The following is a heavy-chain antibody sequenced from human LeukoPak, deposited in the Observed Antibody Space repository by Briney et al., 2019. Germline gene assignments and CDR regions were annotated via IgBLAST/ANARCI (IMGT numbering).Heavy chain of an antibody. V-gene: IGHV1-18*01. J-gene: IGHJ6*03. Sequence: ASVKVSCKASGYIFTSYGISWVRQAPGQGLEWMGWISAYNGNTNYAQKLQGRVTMTTDTSTSTAYMELRSLRSDDTAVYYCARLFLDYDFWSGYYSDYMDVWGKGTTVTVSS. D-gene: IGHD3-3*01. CDR3: ARLFLDYDFWSGYYSDYMDV. CDR1: GYIFTSYG. CDR2: ISAYNGNT.